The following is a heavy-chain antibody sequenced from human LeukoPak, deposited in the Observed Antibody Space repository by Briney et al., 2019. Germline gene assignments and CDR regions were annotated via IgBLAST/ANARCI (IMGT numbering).Heavy chain of an antibody. D-gene: IGHD3-22*01. V-gene: IGHV4-34*01. CDR3: ARGETYYYDSSSYPVFDY. CDR2: INHSGST. J-gene: IGHJ4*02. CDR1: GGSFSGYY. Sequence: SETLSLTCAVYGGSFSGYYWSWIRQPPGKGLEWIGEINHSGSTNYNPSLKSRVTISVDTSKNQFSLKLSSVTAADTAVYYCARGETYYYDSSSYPVFDYWGQGTLVTVSS.